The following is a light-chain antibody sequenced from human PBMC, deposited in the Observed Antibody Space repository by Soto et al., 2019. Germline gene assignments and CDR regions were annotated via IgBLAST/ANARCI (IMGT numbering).Light chain of an antibody. V-gene: IGKV1-12*01. Sequence: IKLPQSPSSVSAPLGDRIPFTCRASRDIGGRLAGFQQKPGKAPQYRIQAAPILQSGVPSRFSGSGSGTEFILTINNLQPEDFASYFCLQVYSFPRTFGLGTKVEI. CDR2: AAP. J-gene: IGKJ1*01. CDR3: LQVYSFPRT. CDR1: RDIGGR.